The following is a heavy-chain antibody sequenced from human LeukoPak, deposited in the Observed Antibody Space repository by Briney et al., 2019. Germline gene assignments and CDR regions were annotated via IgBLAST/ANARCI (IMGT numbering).Heavy chain of an antibody. V-gene: IGHV1-3*01. CDR2: INAGNGDT. D-gene: IGHD6-19*01. Sequence: ASVKVSCKASGYTFTSYAMHWVRQAPGQRLEWMGWINAGNGDTKYSQKFQGRVTITRDTSASTAYMEVGSLRSEDTAVYYCARDRVFSSAWYGAFDIWGQGTMVTVSS. CDR1: GYTFTSYA. J-gene: IGHJ3*02. CDR3: ARDRVFSSAWYGAFDI.